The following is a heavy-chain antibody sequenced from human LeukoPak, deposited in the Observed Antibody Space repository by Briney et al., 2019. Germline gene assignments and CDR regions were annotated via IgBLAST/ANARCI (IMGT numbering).Heavy chain of an antibody. CDR2: IAPYNGNM. D-gene: IGHD2-8*01. Sequence: ASEKVSCKTSGYRFPTYVITWVRQAPTQGLEWMGWIAPYNGNMNYAQKFQDRVTMTTDTSTSTAYMEVRSLRSDDTAVYYCARGGVGVNWFDPWGQGTLVTVSS. CDR3: ARGGVGVNWFDP. J-gene: IGHJ5*02. V-gene: IGHV1-18*01. CDR1: GYRFPTYV.